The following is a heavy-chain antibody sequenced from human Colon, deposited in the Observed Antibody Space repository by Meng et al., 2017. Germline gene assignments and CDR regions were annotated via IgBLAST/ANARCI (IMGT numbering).Heavy chain of an antibody. Sequence: QVHHRLLGAGVFNPAEPLCLTCSVYGGPFSDSFLTWTRQPSGKGLEWVGETHPGERTYYSPSLQSRVNITLDTSKNQFSLTLSSMTAADTAVYYCARGVDWAKSGNFWGQGTLVTVSS. CDR3: ARGVDWAKSGNF. D-gene: IGHD3-9*01. CDR1: GGPFSDSF. J-gene: IGHJ4*02. V-gene: IGHV4-34*01. CDR2: THPGERT.